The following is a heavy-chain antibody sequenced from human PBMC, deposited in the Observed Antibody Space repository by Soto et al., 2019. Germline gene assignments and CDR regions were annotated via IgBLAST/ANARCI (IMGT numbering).Heavy chain of an antibody. CDR2: INPNSGGT. V-gene: IGHV1-2*04. J-gene: IGHJ4*02. D-gene: IGHD2-2*01. CDR1: GYSFTGYY. Sequence: GALVKVACKTSGYSFTGYYMHWGRQAHGQGLEWMGWINPNSGGTNYAQKFRGWVTMTRDTSISTAYMELSRLRSDDTAVYYCARSRDLSAASPFDYWGQGTLVTVSS. CDR3: ARSRDLSAASPFDY.